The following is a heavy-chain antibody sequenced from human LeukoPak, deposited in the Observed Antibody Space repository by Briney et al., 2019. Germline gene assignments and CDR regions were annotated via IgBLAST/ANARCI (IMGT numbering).Heavy chain of an antibody. V-gene: IGHV6-1*01. J-gene: IGHJ5*02. CDR3: VRDAGPAPLFDL. D-gene: IGHD6-13*01. CDR2: TYYRSKWYN. Sequence: SQTLSLTYAISGDSVSNSGVAWNWIRQSPSRGLEWLGRTYYRSKWYNDYAVSLKSRIAINPDTAKNQFSLQLNSVTPDDTGVYYCVRDAGPAPLFDLWGQGTLVTVSS. CDR1: GDSVSNSGVA.